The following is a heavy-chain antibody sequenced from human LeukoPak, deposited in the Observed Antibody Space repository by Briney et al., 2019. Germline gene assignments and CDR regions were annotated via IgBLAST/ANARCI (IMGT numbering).Heavy chain of an antibody. CDR3: ARGYSLHYYAFDI. D-gene: IGHD1-26*01. CDR2: IYYTGST. J-gene: IGHJ3*02. CDR1: GGSFSGYY. V-gene: IGHV4-59*01. Sequence: SETLSLTCSVDGGSFSGYYWGWIRQPPGKGLEWIGYIYYTGSTNYNPSLKSRVTISVDTSKNHFSLKLTSVTAADAAVYYCARGYSLHYYAFDIWGQGTMVTVSS.